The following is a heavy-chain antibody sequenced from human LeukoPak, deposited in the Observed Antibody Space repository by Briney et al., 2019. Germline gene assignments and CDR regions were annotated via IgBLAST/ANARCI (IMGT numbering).Heavy chain of an antibody. J-gene: IGHJ4*02. V-gene: IGHV4-38-2*01. Sequence: SETLSLTCAVSGYSISSGYYWGWIRQPPGKGLEWIGSIYHSGSTYYNPSLKCRVTISVDTSKNQFSLKLSSVTAADTAVYYCATLMATIDYWGQGTLVTVSS. CDR2: IYHSGST. CDR1: GYSISSGYY. CDR3: ATLMATIDY. D-gene: IGHD5-24*01.